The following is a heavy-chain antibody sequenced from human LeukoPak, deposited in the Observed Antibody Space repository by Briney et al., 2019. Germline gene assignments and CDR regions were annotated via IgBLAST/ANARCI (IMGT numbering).Heavy chain of an antibody. V-gene: IGHV4-34*01. CDR3: ARVHRGVPAALGITMVRGVIDY. D-gene: IGHD3-10*01. CDR2: INHSGST. Sequence: SETLSLTCAVYGGSFSGYYWSWIRQPPGKGLEGIGEINHSGSTNYNPPLKSRVTISVDTSKNQFSLKLSSVTAADTAVYYCARVHRGVPAALGITMVRGVIDYWGQGTLVTVSS. CDR1: GGSFSGYY. J-gene: IGHJ4*02.